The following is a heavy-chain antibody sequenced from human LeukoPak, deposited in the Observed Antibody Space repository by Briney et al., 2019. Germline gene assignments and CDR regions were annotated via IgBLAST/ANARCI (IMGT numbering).Heavy chain of an antibody. V-gene: IGHV4-39*07. D-gene: IGHD3-16*02. CDR2: IYHTGNT. CDR1: GGSISSSSYY. CDR3: ARGPGGVIVPHYLDY. Sequence: SETLSLTCTVSGGSISSSSYYWGWIRQPPGKGLEWIGSIYHTGNTYYSPSLKSRVTISVDTSKNQFSLKLSSVTAADTAVYYCARGPGGVIVPHYLDYWGQGTLVTVSS. J-gene: IGHJ4*02.